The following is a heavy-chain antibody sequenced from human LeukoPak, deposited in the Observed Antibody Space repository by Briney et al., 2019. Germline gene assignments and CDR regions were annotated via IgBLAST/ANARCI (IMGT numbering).Heavy chain of an antibody. CDR2: IIPIFGTA. CDR3: AMLPYPFWSGAKDYYYYGMDV. J-gene: IGHJ6*02. D-gene: IGHD3-3*01. Sequence: ASVKVSCKASGGTFISYAISWVRQAPGQGLEWMGGIIPIFGTANYAQKFQGRVTITADESTSTAYMELSSLRSEDTAVYYCAMLPYPFWSGAKDYYYYGMDVWGQGTTVTVSS. V-gene: IGHV1-69*13. CDR1: GGTFISYA.